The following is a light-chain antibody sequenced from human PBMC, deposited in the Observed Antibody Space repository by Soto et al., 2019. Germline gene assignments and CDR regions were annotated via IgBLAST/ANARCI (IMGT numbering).Light chain of an antibody. CDR2: GNS. V-gene: IGLV1-40*01. J-gene: IGLJ1*01. CDR1: SSNIGAGYD. Sequence: HSGQTDASAESGALCRRGTISCTGSSSNIGAGYDVHWYQQLPGTAPKLLIYGNSNRPSGVPDRFSGSKSGTSASLAITGLQAEDEADYYCQSYDSSLSGYVFGTGTKVTVL. CDR3: QSYDSSLSGYV.